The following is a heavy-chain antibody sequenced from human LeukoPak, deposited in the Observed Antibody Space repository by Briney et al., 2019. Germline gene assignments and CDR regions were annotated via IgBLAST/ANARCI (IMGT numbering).Heavy chain of an antibody. CDR2: TSSSSSHI. D-gene: IGHD3-22*01. Sequence: GGSLRLSCAASGFTFSSYSMNWVRQAPGKGLEWVSSTSSSSSHIYYADSVKGRFTISRDNSKNTLYLQMNSLRAEDTAVYYCARDQSSYYDSSGYFSHWGQGTLVTVSS. V-gene: IGHV3-21*01. CDR3: ARDQSSYYDSSGYFSH. J-gene: IGHJ4*02. CDR1: GFTFSSYS.